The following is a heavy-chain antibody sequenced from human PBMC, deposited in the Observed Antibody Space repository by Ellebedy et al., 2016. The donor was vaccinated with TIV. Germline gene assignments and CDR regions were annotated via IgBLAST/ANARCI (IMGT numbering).Heavy chain of an antibody. D-gene: IGHD3-10*01. CDR1: GGSFSGYY. Sequence: LSLTCAVYGGSFSGYYMTWIRQAPGKGLEWVSYISTSGSSIYYADSVKGRFTISRDNAKNSLYLQMNSLRAEDTAVYYCARDASPFASWFGELEYAFDIWGQGTMVTVSS. J-gene: IGHJ3*02. CDR2: ISTSGSSI. V-gene: IGHV3-11*04. CDR3: ARDASPFASWFGELEYAFDI.